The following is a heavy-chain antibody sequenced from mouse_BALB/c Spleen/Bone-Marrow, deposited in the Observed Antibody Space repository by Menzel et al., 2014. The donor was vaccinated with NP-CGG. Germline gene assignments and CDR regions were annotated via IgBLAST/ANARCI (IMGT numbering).Heavy chain of an antibody. Sequence: QVQLQQSGAEVVNPGASVKLSCRTSGYTFTNYWIQWVKQRPGQGLGWIGEIFPGTDTTYYNEKFKDKATLTIDTSSSTAYMQLSILTSEDSAVYFCARNYDYDEGAWFTYWGQGTLVTVSA. CDR3: ARNYDYDEGAWFTY. V-gene: IGHV1S132*01. CDR2: IFPGTDTT. D-gene: IGHD2-4*01. J-gene: IGHJ3*01. CDR1: GYTFTNYW.